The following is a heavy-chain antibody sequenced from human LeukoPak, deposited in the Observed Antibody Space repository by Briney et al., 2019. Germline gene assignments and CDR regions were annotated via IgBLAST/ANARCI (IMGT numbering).Heavy chain of an antibody. CDR2: ISYSGST. Sequence: SETLSLTCTVSGGSISSYYWSWIRQFPGKGLEWIGDISYSGSTKYNPTLKSRATISADTSKNQFSLKLTSVTAADTAVYYCAREARGSNGYYYNFWGQRTLVTVSS. CDR3: AREARGSNGYYYNF. J-gene: IGHJ4*02. D-gene: IGHD3-22*01. V-gene: IGHV4-59*01. CDR1: GGSISSYY.